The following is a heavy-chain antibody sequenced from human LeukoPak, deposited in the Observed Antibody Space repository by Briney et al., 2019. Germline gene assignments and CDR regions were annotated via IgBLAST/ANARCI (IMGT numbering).Heavy chain of an antibody. CDR1: GFSFSDYY. J-gene: IGHJ5*02. Sequence: GGSLRLSCVASGFSFSDYYMTWVRQAPGKGLEWVSAISGSGDSTYYADSVKGRFTISRDNSKNTLYLQMNSLRPEDTAVYYCATRGYCSGTSCYAPQPWGQGTLVTVSS. CDR3: ATRGYCSGTSCYAPQP. D-gene: IGHD2-2*01. V-gene: IGHV3-23*01. CDR2: ISGSGDST.